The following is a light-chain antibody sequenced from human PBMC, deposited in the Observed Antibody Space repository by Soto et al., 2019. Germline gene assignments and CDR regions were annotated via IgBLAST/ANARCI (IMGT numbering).Light chain of an antibody. V-gene: IGKV4-1*01. CDR2: WAS. J-gene: IGKJ4*01. CDR3: QQYYSTPRLT. CDR1: QSVLYSSNNKNY. Sequence: DIVMTQSPDSLAVSLGERATINCKSSQSVLYSSNNKNYLAWYQQKPGQPPKLLIYWASTRESGVPDRFSGSGSGTDFTLTISSLQAEDVAVYYCQQYYSTPRLTFGVGTKVEIK.